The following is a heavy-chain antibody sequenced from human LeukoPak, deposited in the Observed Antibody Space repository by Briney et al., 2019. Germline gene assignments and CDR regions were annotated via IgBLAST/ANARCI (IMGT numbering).Heavy chain of an antibody. Sequence: ASVKVSCKASGYTFTGYYMHWVRQAPGQGLEWMGRINPNSGGTNYAQKFQGRVTMTRDTSISTAYVELSRLRSDDTAVYYCARVQPYYYDSSGYLRGTFDYWGQGTLVTVSS. V-gene: IGHV1-2*06. D-gene: IGHD3-22*01. CDR2: INPNSGGT. CDR3: ARVQPYYYDSSGYLRGTFDY. J-gene: IGHJ4*02. CDR1: GYTFTGYY.